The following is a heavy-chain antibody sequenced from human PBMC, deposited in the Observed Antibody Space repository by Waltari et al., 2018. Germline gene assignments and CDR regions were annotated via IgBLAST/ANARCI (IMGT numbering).Heavy chain of an antibody. D-gene: IGHD4-4*01. V-gene: IGHV4-59*08. Sequence: QVQLQESGPGLVKPSETLSLTCTVSPGSIRSFYWSWIRLPPGKGLEWIGYIHHSGITSYHPSLKSRVTIGVDTSKNQFSLKMRSVTAADTAVYYCARTAPPYSNAAYGGWSDPWGQGTLVTVSS. CDR3: ARTAPPYSNAAYGGWSDP. CDR2: IHHSGIT. J-gene: IGHJ5*02. CDR1: PGSIRSFY.